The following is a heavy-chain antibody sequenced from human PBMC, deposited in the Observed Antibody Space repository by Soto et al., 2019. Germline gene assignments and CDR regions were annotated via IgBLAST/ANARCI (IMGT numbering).Heavy chain of an antibody. Sequence: SETLSLTCTVSGDSISNSGTSWGWSWIRQPPGKGLEWIGSFYNSGIIHYNPSLKSRVIISVDRSKNQFSLKVRSVTAADTAVYYCARETYGDYVGYFDPWGQGIQVTVSS. D-gene: IGHD4-17*01. CDR2: FYNSGII. CDR1: GDSISNSGTS. CDR3: ARETYGDYVGYFDP. J-gene: IGHJ5*02. V-gene: IGHV4-39*07.